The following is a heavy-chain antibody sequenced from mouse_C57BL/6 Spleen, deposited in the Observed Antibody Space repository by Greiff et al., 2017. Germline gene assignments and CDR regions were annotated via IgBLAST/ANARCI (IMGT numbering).Heavy chain of an antibody. CDR1: GYTFTDYN. V-gene: IGHV1-22*01. J-gene: IGHJ3*01. CDR2: INPNNGGT. D-gene: IGHD4-1*01. CDR3: ARARNWAPFAY. Sequence: EVQLVESGPELVKPGASVKMSCKASGYTFTDYNMHWVKQSHGKSLEWIGYINPNNGGTSYNQKFKGKATLTVNKSSSTAYMELRSLTSEDSAVYYCARARNWAPFAYWGQGTLVTVSA.